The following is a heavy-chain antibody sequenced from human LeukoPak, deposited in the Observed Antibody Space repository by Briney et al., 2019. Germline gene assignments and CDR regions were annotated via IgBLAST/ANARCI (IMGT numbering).Heavy chain of an antibody. D-gene: IGHD3-22*01. CDR1: GFTFSSYA. Sequence: GGSLRLSCAASGFTFSSYAMHWVRQAPGKGLEYVSAISSNGGSTYYANSVKGRFTISRDNSKNTLYLQMNSLRAEDTAVYYCAGYYDARGVYWGQGTLVTVSS. J-gene: IGHJ4*02. CDR2: ISSNGGST. CDR3: AGYYDARGVY. V-gene: IGHV3-64*01.